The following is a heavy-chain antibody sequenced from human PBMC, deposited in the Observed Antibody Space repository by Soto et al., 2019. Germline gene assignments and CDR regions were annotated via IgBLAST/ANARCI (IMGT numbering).Heavy chain of an antibody. CDR1: GFTFSSYA. J-gene: IGHJ4*02. CDR3: AKDLCSSTSCYDCSGGSCYDDY. CDR2: ISGSGGST. V-gene: IGHV3-23*01. D-gene: IGHD2-15*01. Sequence: GESLKISCAASGFTFSSYAMSWVRQAPGKGLEWVSAISGSGGSTYYADSVKGRFTISRDNSKNTLYLQMNSLRAEDTAVYYCAKDLCSSTSCYDCSGGSCYDDYWGQGTLVTVSS.